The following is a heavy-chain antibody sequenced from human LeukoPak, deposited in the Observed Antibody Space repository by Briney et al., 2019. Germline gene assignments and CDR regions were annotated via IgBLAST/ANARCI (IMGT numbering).Heavy chain of an antibody. D-gene: IGHD3-10*01. CDR3: VKVAKYYYGSETYYFFEH. Sequence: GESLRLSCAASGFTFTTYWMAWVRQFPGKGLEWVANINQDGTEKYSVDSVKGRFTISRDNAKNSLYLQMNSLRVEDTAIYYCVKVAKYYYGSETYYFFEHWGQGTPVTASS. J-gene: IGHJ4*02. V-gene: IGHV3-7*01. CDR1: GFTFTTYW. CDR2: INQDGTEK.